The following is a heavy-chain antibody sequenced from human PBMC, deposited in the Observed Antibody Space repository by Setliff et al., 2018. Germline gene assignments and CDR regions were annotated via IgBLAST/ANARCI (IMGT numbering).Heavy chain of an antibody. Sequence: SETLSLTCAVSGGSISSSNWWSWVRQPPGKGLEWIGEIYHSGSTNYNPPLKSRVTISVDKSKNQFSLKLSSVTAADTAVYYCARAGQQLVVGAFDIWGQGTMVTVSS. J-gene: IGHJ3*02. CDR1: GGSISSSNW. CDR2: IYHSGST. D-gene: IGHD6-13*01. V-gene: IGHV4-4*02. CDR3: ARAGQQLVVGAFDI.